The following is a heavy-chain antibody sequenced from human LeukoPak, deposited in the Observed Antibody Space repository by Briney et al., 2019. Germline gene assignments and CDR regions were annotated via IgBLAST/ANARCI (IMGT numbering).Heavy chain of an antibody. D-gene: IGHD6-13*01. CDR3: ARSIKRVLFDY. V-gene: IGHV4-59*01. Sequence: PSQTLSLTCTVSGGSIGFYYWNWIRQPPGKGLEWIGCVYYNGSSNYNPSLKSRVTISVDTSKIQFSLKLSSVTAADTAVYYCARSIKRVLFDYLGQGFLVTVSS. J-gene: IGHJ4*02. CDR1: GGSIGFYY. CDR2: VYYNGSS.